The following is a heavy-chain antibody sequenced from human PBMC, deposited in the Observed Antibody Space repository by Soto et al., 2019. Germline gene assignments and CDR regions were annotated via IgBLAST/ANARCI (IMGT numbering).Heavy chain of an antibody. CDR2: ISVYSGNT. V-gene: IGHV1-18*01. CDR3: ARDGFDY. J-gene: IGHJ4*02. CDR1: GYSFSTYG. Sequence: QVHFVQSGGEVKKSGASVKVSCTASGYSFSTYGIIWVRQAPGQGLEWMGWISVYSGNTVYAQKFEARLTLTTDTSSNTAYMELRSLRSDDTAVYYCARDGFDYWGQGTLVTVSS.